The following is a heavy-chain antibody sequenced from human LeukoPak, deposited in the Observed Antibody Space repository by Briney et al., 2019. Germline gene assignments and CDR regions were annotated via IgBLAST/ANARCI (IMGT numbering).Heavy chain of an antibody. CDR1: GYIFTGYY. CDR2: INPNSGGT. CDR3: AREKGIVGATTVAFDI. V-gene: IGHV1-2*02. J-gene: IGHJ3*02. D-gene: IGHD1-26*01. Sequence: ASVKVSCKASGYIFTGYYMHWVRQAPGQGLEWMGWINPNSGGTNYAQKFQGRVTMTRDTSISTAYMELSRLRSDDTAVYYCAREKGIVGATTVAFDIWGQGTMVTVSS.